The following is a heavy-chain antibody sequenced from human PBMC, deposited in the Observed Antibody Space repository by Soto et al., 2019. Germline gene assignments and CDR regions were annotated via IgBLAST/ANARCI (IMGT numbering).Heavy chain of an antibody. J-gene: IGHJ4*02. CDR1: GFTVSSNY. CDR2: IYSGSST. D-gene: IGHD6-13*01. V-gene: IGHV3-53*04. Sequence: GGSLRLSCAASGFTVSSNYMSWVRQAPGKGLEWVSLIYSGSSTYYADSVKGRFTVSRHNSKNTLYLQMNSLRAEDTAVYYCARVWYEYYFDYWGQGTLVTVSS. CDR3: ARVWYEYYFDY.